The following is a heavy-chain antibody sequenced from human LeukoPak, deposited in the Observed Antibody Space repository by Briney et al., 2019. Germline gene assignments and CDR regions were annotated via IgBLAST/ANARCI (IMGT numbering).Heavy chain of an antibody. CDR2: ISHDGNDK. CDR1: GFTFRRSG. Sequence: GGSLRLSCLASGFTFRRSGLHWVRQAPGKGLEWVAGISHDGNDKYSADFVEGRFTISRDTSNNTLYLQMDSLRAEDTAVYYCAKCGNSGCHLIDYWGQGTLVTVSS. V-gene: IGHV3-30*18. J-gene: IGHJ4*02. CDR3: AKCGNSGCHLIDY. D-gene: IGHD5-12*01.